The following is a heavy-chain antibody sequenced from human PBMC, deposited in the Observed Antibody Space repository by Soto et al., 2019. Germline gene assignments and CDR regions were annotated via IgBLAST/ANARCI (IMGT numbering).Heavy chain of an antibody. D-gene: IGHD3-10*01. Sequence: QITLKESGPTLVKPTQTLTLTCTVSGFSLKTRGVGVGWFRQPPGEALEWLSLIYRDDDQRYRPSLKSRLTITKDNSKNQVVLTMTNMDPVDTATYYCAHTAPNGPYWEIFNYWGQGTLVTVSS. CDR1: GFSLKTRGVG. CDR3: AHTAPNGPYWEIFNY. CDR2: IYRDDDQ. J-gene: IGHJ4*02. V-gene: IGHV2-5*02.